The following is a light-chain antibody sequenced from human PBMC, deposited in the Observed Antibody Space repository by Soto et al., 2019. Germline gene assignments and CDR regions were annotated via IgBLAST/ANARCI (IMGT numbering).Light chain of an antibody. V-gene: IGKV2D-29*01. Sequence: DIVMSQPPLSLSVSPGHPASISCKSSQSLLYSDGKTYLLWYLQKPGQPPQAMIYEVSNRFSGVPQWFSSRGSGKDFTLKISRVEGGYVGVYYCMQSVQFPGSFGGGTKVDIK. CDR2: EVS. J-gene: IGKJ4*01. CDR1: QSLLYSDGKTY. CDR3: MQSVQFPGS.